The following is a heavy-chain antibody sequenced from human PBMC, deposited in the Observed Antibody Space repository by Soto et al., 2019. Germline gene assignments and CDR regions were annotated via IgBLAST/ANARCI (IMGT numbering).Heavy chain of an antibody. V-gene: IGHV3-74*01. CDR3: TRDGGGRYYGGFDN. CDR1: GFNFTTYW. D-gene: IGHD1-26*01. Sequence: EVQLVESGGGLVQPGGCLRLSCEISGFNFTTYWMHWVRQAPGKGVVWVSRINSDGTITDYVDSVKGRFIISRDNAKKTLYLEMNSLRADDTAVYYCTRDGGGRYYGGFDNWGQGTLVTVSS. J-gene: IGHJ4*02. CDR2: INSDGTIT.